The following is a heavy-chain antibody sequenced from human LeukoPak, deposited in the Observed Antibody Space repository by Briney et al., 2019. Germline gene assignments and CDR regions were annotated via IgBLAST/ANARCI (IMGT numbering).Heavy chain of an antibody. CDR2: ISAHNGNT. CDR3: AIDFDNGYYYDRAFDI. J-gene: IGHJ3*02. V-gene: IGHV1-18*01. CDR1: GYTFSSYG. D-gene: IGHD3-22*01. Sequence: ASVKVSCKASGYTFSSYGISWVRQAPGQGLEWMGRISAHNGNTNYAQRLQGRVTMTTDTSTSTAYMELRSLRSDDTAVYYCAIDFDNGYYYDRAFDIWGQGTMVTVSS.